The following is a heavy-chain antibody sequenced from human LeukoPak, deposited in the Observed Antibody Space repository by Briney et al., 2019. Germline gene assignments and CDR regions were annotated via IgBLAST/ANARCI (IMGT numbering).Heavy chain of an antibody. V-gene: IGHV1-69*13. CDR1: GGTFSSYA. CDR2: IIPIFGTA. J-gene: IGHJ3*02. Sequence: WASVKVSCKASGGTFSSYAIGWVRQAPGQGLEWMGGIIPIFGTANYAQKFQGRVTITADESTSTAYMELSSLRSEDTAVYYCAEAGPDAFDIWGQGTMVTVSS. CDR3: AEAGPDAFDI. D-gene: IGHD6-13*01.